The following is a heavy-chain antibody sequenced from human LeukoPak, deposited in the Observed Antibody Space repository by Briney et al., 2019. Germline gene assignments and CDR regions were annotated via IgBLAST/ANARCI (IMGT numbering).Heavy chain of an antibody. CDR1: GYTFTSYG. V-gene: IGHV1-18*01. CDR3: ARHRIYDFWSGYYEHWFDP. CDR2: ISAYNGNT. D-gene: IGHD3-3*01. J-gene: IGHJ5*02. Sequence: ASVKVSCKASGYTFTSYGISWVRQAPGQGLEWMGWISAYNGNTNYAQKLQGRVTMTTDTSTSTAYMELRSLRSDDTAVYYCARHRIYDFWSGYYEHWFDPWGQGTLVTVSS.